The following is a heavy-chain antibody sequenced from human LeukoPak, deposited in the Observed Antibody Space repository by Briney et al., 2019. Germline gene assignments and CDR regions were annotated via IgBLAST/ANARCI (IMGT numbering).Heavy chain of an antibody. CDR1: GFTFSSYS. CDR2: ISSSSSYI. Sequence: PGGSLRLSCAASGFTFSSYSMNWVRQAPGKGLEWVSSISSSSSYIYYADSVKGRFTISRDNAKNSLYLQMNSLRAEDTAVYYCARDRDTEEVSPGDFDYWGQGTLVTVSS. D-gene: IGHD1-14*01. J-gene: IGHJ4*02. V-gene: IGHV3-21*01. CDR3: ARDRDTEEVSPGDFDY.